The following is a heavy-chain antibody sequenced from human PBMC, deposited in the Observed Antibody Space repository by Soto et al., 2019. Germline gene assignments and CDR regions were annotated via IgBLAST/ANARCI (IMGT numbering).Heavy chain of an antibody. J-gene: IGHJ4*02. D-gene: IGHD3-10*01. CDR2: INPRSGRT. CDR1: GYTLTTYS. Sequence: ASVKVSCRASGYTLTTYSMHWVRQAPGQGLEWMGVINPRSGRTSFPQKFQGRVTMTGDTSTSTVYMELSSLRSADTAVYSCAMATNLLDYYFDYWGQGTLVTVSS. V-gene: IGHV1-46*01. CDR3: AMATNLLDYYFDY.